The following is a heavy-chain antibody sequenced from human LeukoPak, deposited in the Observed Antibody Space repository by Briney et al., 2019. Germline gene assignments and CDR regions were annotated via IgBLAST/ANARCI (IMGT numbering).Heavy chain of an antibody. V-gene: IGHV4-34*01. Sequence: SETLSLTCAVYGGSFSGYYWSWIRQPPGKGLEWIGEINHSGSTNYNPSLKSRVTISVDTSKNQFSLKLSSVTAADTAVYYCARGHQDPWELIDVFDYWGQGTLVTVSS. D-gene: IGHD1-26*01. CDR2: INHSGST. J-gene: IGHJ4*02. CDR3: ARGHQDPWELIDVFDY. CDR1: GGSFSGYY.